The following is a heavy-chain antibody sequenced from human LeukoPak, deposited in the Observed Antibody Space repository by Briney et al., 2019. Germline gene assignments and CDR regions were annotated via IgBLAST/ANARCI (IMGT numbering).Heavy chain of an antibody. CDR2: IYHSGST. V-gene: IGHV4-30-2*01. CDR3: ASGNGYYYRYFDY. D-gene: IGHD3-22*01. J-gene: IGHJ4*02. CDR1: GGSISSGGYS. Sequence: SETLSLTCAVSGGSISSGGYSWSWIRQPPGKRLEWIGYIYHSGSTYYSPSLKSRVTISVDRSKNHFSLRLSSVTAADTAVYYCASGNGYYYRYFDYWGQGTLVTVSS.